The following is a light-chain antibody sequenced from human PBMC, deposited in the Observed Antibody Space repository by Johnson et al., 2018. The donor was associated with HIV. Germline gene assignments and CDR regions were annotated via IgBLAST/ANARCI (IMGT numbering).Light chain of an antibody. CDR1: SSNIGNNY. Sequence: QSMLTQPPSVSAAPGQKVTISCSGSSSNIGNNYVSWYQQLPGTAPKLLIYENNKRPSGIPDRFSGSKSGPSATLGLTGLQTGDEADYYCGTWDSSLSAYVFGTGTKVTVL. J-gene: IGLJ1*01. V-gene: IGLV1-51*02. CDR3: GTWDSSLSAYV. CDR2: ENN.